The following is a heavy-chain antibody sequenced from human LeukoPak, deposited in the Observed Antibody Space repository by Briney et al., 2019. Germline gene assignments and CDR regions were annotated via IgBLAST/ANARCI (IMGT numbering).Heavy chain of an antibody. CDR2: INPSGGST. Sequence: ASVKVSCKASGYTFTSYYMHWVRQAPGQGFEWMGIINPSGGSTSYAQKFQGRVTMTRDTSTSTVYMELSSLRSEDTAVYYCARDRVRFLEWLSTPYYFDYWGQGTLVTVSS. CDR1: GYTFTSYY. CDR3: ARDRVRFLEWLSTPYYFDY. J-gene: IGHJ4*02. D-gene: IGHD3-3*01. V-gene: IGHV1-46*01.